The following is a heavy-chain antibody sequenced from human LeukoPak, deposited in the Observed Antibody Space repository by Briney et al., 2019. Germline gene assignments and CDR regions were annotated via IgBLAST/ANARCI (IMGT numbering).Heavy chain of an antibody. J-gene: IGHJ6*02. CDR1: GGSISSYY. CDR2: IYYSGST. D-gene: IGHD5-18*01. V-gene: IGHV4-39*07. Sequence: SETLSLTCTVSGGSISSYYWGWIRQPPGKGLEWIGSIYYSGSTYYNPSLKSRVTISVDTSKNQFSLKLSSVTAADTAVYYCASGYPHRGYYGMDVWGQGTTVTVSS. CDR3: ASGYPHRGYYGMDV.